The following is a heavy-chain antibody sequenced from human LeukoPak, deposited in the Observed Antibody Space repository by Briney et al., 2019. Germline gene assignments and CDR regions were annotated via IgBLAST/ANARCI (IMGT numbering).Heavy chain of an antibody. Sequence: PSETLSLTCAVYGESFSDYYWSWFRQPPGTGLEWIGEINKSGNTNYNPSLKSRVTILADRSKTQFYLKMNSVTAADTATYYCAKGVSRWGQGTLVTVSS. CDR3: AKGVSR. J-gene: IGHJ4*02. V-gene: IGHV4-34*01. CDR2: INKSGNT. CDR1: GESFSDYY.